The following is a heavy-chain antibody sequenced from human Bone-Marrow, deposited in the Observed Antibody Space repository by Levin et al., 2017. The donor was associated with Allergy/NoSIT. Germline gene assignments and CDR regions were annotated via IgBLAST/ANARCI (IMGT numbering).Heavy chain of an antibody. D-gene: IGHD6-19*01. CDR2: IKQDGSEK. V-gene: IGHV3-7*01. J-gene: IGHJ4*02. CDR1: GFTFSSYW. Sequence: PGGSLRLSCAASGFTFSSYWMTWVRQAPGKGLEWVANIKQDGSEKYYVDSVKGRFTISRDNAKNSLYLQMNSLRAEDTAVYYCASGPLSSGWYQADYWGQGTLVTVSS. CDR3: ASGPLSSGWYQADY.